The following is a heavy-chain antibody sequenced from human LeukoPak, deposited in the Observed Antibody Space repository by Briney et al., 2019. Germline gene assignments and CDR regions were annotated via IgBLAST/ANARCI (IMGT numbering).Heavy chain of an antibody. CDR1: GGSFSDYY. CDR2: INHSGST. V-gene: IGHV4-34*01. Sequence: SETLSLTCAVYGGSFSDYYWSWIRQPPGKGLEWIGKINHSGSTNYNPSLKSRVTISVDTSKNQFSLKLSSVTAADTAVYYCARGGREQLVRNWYFDLWGRGTLVTVSS. D-gene: IGHD6-13*01. CDR3: ARGGREQLVRNWYFDL. J-gene: IGHJ2*01.